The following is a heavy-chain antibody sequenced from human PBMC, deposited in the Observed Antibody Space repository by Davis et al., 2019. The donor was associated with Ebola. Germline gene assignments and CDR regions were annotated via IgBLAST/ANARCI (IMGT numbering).Heavy chain of an antibody. Sequence: SETLSLTCTVSGGSISSYYWGWIRQPPGKGLEWIGSIYYSGSTYYNPSLKSRVTISVDTSKNQFSLKLSSVTAADTAVYYCAVSSGWYYFDYWGQGTLVTVSS. CDR2: IYYSGST. D-gene: IGHD6-19*01. CDR3: AVSSGWYYFDY. J-gene: IGHJ4*02. V-gene: IGHV4-39*01. CDR1: GGSISSYY.